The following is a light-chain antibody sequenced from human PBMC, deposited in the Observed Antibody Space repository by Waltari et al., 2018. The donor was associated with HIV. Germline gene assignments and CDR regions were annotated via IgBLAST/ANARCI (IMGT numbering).Light chain of an antibody. CDR3: ISYRSGFTLM. V-gene: IGLV2-14*01. Sequence: QSALTQPASVSGSPGQSITISCTATSFDVGDYNYVSCYQQHPGKAPKHLIYEVTNRPSGVSNRFPGSKSGNTASLTISGLQAEDEADYYCISYRSGFTLMFGGGTTLTVL. CDR1: SFDVGDYNY. J-gene: IGLJ3*02. CDR2: EVT.